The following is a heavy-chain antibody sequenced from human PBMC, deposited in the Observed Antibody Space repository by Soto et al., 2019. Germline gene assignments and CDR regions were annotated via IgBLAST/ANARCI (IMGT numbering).Heavy chain of an antibody. J-gene: IGHJ6*02. CDR2: ISSSSSYI. Sequence: GGSLRLSCAASGFTVSSNYMSWVRQAPGKGLEWVSSISSSSSYIYYADSVKGRFTISRDNAKNSLYLQMNSLRAEDTAVYYCARGVVVVPAAPYGMDVWGQGTTVTVSS. V-gene: IGHV3-21*01. CDR3: ARGVVVVPAAPYGMDV. D-gene: IGHD2-2*01. CDR1: GFTVSSNY.